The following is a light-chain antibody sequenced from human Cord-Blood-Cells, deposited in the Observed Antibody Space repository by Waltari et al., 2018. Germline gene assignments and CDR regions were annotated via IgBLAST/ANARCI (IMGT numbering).Light chain of an antibody. V-gene: IGLV1-44*01. Sequence: QSVLTQPPSASGTPGQRVTISCSGSSANIGSNTVNWYQQLPGTAPKLLIYRNKQRPSGVPDRFSGSKAGTSASLAISGLQSDDESDYYCAAWDDSLNGHVVFGGGTKLTVL. J-gene: IGLJ2*01. CDR1: SANIGSNT. CDR2: RNK. CDR3: AAWDDSLNGHVV.